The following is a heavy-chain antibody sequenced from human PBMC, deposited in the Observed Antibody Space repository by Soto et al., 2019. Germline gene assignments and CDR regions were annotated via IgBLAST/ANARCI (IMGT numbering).Heavy chain of an antibody. CDR3: AGGDCSGGSCYSYYYYGMDV. CDR2: IIPIFGTA. D-gene: IGHD2-15*01. CDR1: GGTFSSFA. J-gene: IGHJ6*02. Sequence: QVQLVQSGAEVKKPGSSVKVSCKASGGTFSSFAISWVRQAPGQGLEWMGGIIPIFGTANYAQKFQGRVTITADESTTTAYMGLSSRRSEETSVYSCAGGDCSGGSCYSYYYYGMDVWGQGTTVTVSS. V-gene: IGHV1-69*01.